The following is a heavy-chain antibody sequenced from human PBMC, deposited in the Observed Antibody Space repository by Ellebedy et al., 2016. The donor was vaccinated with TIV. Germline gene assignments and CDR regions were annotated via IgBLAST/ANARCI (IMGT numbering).Heavy chain of an antibody. CDR2: ITGSSSYM. D-gene: IGHD2-15*01. CDR3: AKDRNCSGGICYWADY. CDR1: GFTFSNYS. J-gene: IGHJ4*02. V-gene: IGHV3-21*04. Sequence: GESLKISCAASGFTFSNYSMNWVRQAPGKGLEWVSSITGSSSYMFYADSVKGRFTISRANAKNSLYLQMNSLRAEDTAVHYCAKDRNCSGGICYWADYWGQGTQVTVSS.